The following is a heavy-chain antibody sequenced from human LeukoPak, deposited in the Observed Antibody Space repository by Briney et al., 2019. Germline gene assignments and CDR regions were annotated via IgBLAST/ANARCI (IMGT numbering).Heavy chain of an antibody. V-gene: IGHV4-61*02. J-gene: IGHJ4*02. CDR3: ARERRVSSTYYYDSSGYPLDY. CDR2: IYTRGST. CDR1: GGSISSGSNY. D-gene: IGHD3-22*01. Sequence: SQTQSLTCTVSGGSISSGSNYWSWIRQPAGKGLEWIGRIYTRGSTNYNPSLKSRVTISVDTSMNQFSLKLSSVTAADTAVYYCARERRVSSTYYYDSSGYPLDYWGQGTLVTVSS.